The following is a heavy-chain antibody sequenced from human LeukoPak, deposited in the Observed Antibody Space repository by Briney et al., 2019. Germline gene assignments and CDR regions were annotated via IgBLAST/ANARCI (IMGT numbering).Heavy chain of an antibody. CDR3: ARDQSQNYYDPEVDAFDI. Sequence: GGSLRPSCAASGFTFSSYSMNWVRQAPGKGLEWVSSISSSSSYIYYADSVKGRFTISRDNAKNSLYLQMNSLRAEDTAVYYCARDQSQNYYDPEVDAFDIWGQGTMVTVSS. V-gene: IGHV3-21*01. CDR2: ISSSSSYI. J-gene: IGHJ3*02. CDR1: GFTFSSYS. D-gene: IGHD3-22*01.